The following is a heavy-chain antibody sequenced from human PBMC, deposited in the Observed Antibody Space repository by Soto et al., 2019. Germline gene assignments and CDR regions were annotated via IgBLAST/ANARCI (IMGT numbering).Heavy chain of an antibody. CDR2: MNPNSGNT. CDR3: ARWPDGYYYYGMDV. V-gene: IGHV1-8*01. Sequence: QVQLVQSGAEVKKPGASVKVSCKASGYTFTSYDINWVRQATGQGLEWMGWMNPNSGNTGYAQKFQGRVTMTRNTSISTAYMVLGSLRSEATAVDYCARWPDGYYYYGMDVWGQGTTVTVSS. CDR1: GYTFTSYD. J-gene: IGHJ6*02.